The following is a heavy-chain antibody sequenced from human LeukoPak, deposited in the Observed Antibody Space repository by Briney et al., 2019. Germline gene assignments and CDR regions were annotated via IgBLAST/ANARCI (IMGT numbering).Heavy chain of an antibody. CDR2: ISDGGGGT. Sequence: PGGSLRLSCAASGFTFSTYAMSWVRQAPGKGLEWVSAISDGGGGTYYADSVKGRFTISRDNSKNTLYLQMNSLRAEDTAVYYCAKVGASFYYGMDVWGQGTTVTVSS. J-gene: IGHJ6*02. V-gene: IGHV3-23*01. D-gene: IGHD1-1*01. CDR1: GFTFSTYA. CDR3: AKVGASFYYGMDV.